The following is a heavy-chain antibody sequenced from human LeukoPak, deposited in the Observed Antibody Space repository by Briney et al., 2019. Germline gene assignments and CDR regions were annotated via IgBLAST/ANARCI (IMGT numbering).Heavy chain of an antibody. J-gene: IGHJ4*02. V-gene: IGHV4-4*07. CDR2: IYSSGTT. CDR1: GGSITSYY. CDR3: ACGVAAAGWLYFDY. Sequence: SETLSLTCTVSGGSITSYYWSWFRQPAGKGLEWIGRIYSSGTTNYNPSLKSRVTMSIDTTQFSLKLSSVTAADTAVYFCACGVAAAGWLYFDYWGQGSLVTVSS. D-gene: IGHD6-13*01.